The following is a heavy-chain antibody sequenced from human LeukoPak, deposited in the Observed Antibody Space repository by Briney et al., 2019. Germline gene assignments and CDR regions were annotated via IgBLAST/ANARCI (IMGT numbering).Heavy chain of an antibody. CDR1: GGSISSYY. D-gene: IGHD3-22*01. Sequence: PSETLSLTCTVSGGSISSYYWSWIRQPPGKGLEWIGYIYYSGSTNYNPSLKSRVTISVDTSKNQFSLKLSSVTAADTAVYYCARGRNPATPSSGYYYWGQGTLVTVSS. CDR3: ARGRNPATPSSGYYY. CDR2: IYYSGST. J-gene: IGHJ4*02. V-gene: IGHV4-59*12.